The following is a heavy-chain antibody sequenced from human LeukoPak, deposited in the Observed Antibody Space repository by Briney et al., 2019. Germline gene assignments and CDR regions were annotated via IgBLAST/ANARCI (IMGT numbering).Heavy chain of an antibody. D-gene: IGHD6-13*01. CDR2: IFYSGRL. CDR3: VRVVLAAAYVDY. J-gene: IGHJ4*02. CDR1: GGSISSGGHY. Sequence: SQTLSLTCTVSGGSISSGGHYWSWIRQSPGKGLEWIGYIFYSGRLDYNPSLKSRVTISIDTSENQFSLRLSSVTAADTAVYYCVRVVLAAAYVDYWGQGTLVTVSS. V-gene: IGHV4-31*03.